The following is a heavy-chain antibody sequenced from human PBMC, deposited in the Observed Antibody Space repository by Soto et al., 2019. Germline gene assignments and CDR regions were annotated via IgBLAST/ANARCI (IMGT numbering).Heavy chain of an antibody. CDR3: ARVGILNDFWSGYPTSDY. V-gene: IGHV4-59*01. D-gene: IGHD3-3*01. CDR2: IYYSGST. Sequence: QVQLQESGPGLVKPSETLSLTCTVSGGSISSYYWSWIRQPPGKGLEWIGYIYYSGSTNYNPSLKSRVTISVDTSKNQFSLKLSSVTAADTAVYYCARVGILNDFWSGYPTSDYWGQGTLVTVSS. CDR1: GGSISSYY. J-gene: IGHJ4*02.